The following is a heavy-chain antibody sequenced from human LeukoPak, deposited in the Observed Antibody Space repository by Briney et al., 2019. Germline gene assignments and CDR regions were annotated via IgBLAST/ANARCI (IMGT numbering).Heavy chain of an antibody. CDR3: ARVAYCGGDCSNYFDY. D-gene: IGHD2-21*02. CDR1: GFSFSSYW. V-gene: IGHV3-7*01. CDR2: IKKDGSEN. Sequence: GGSLRLSCAASGFSFSSYWMGWVRQAPGKGLEWVANIKKDGSENYYVDSVKGRFTISRDNAKNSLYLQMHSLRAEDTAVYYCARVAYCGGDCSNYFDYWGQGTLVTVSS. J-gene: IGHJ4*02.